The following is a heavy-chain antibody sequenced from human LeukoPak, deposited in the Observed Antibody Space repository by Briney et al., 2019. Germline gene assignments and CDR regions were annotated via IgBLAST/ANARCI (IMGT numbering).Heavy chain of an antibody. D-gene: IGHD3-10*01. CDR1: GYTFTGYY. Sequence: ASVKVSCKASGYTFTGYYMHWVRQAPGQGLEWMGWMNPNSGNTGYAQKFQGRVTMTRNTSISTAYMELSSLRSEDTAVYYCARESYPPSGYYGSGSYWFDPWGQGTLVTVSS. CDR2: MNPNSGNT. V-gene: IGHV1-8*02. CDR3: ARESYPPSGYYGSGSYWFDP. J-gene: IGHJ5*02.